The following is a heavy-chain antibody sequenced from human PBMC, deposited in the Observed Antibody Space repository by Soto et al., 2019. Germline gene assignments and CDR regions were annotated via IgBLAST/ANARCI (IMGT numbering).Heavy chain of an antibody. CDR2: ISSSGSTI. D-gene: IGHD2-2*01. Sequence: GGSLRLSCAAFGFTFSDYYASCISHAHRKGLEWVSYISSSGSTIYYADSVKGRFTISRDNAKNSLYLQMNSLRAEDTAVYYCARSRTPDTLPAAIRLRFDYWGQGTLVTVSS. CDR1: GFTFSDYY. CDR3: ARSRTPDTLPAAIRLRFDY. V-gene: IGHV3-11*01. J-gene: IGHJ4*02.